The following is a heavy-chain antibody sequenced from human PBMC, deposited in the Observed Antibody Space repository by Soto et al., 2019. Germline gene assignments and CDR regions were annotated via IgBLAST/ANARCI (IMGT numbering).Heavy chain of an antibody. D-gene: IGHD3-16*01. V-gene: IGHV4-28*01. Sequence: SETLSLTCAVSGYSICSTNWWGWIRQPPGKGLEWIGYIYYSGSAYYNPSLNSRVTLSVDTSKNQFSLKLRSVTAVDTAVYYCARINSYGARFLTDWGQGIPVTASS. CDR2: IYYSGSA. J-gene: IGHJ4*02. CDR1: GYSICSTNW. CDR3: ARINSYGARFLTD.